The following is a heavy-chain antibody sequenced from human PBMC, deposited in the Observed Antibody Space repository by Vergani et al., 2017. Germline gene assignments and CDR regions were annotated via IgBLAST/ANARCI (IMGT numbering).Heavy chain of an antibody. Sequence: EVQLVESGGGLVQPGGSLRLSCAASGFTFSSYSMNWVRQAPGKGLEWVSYISSSGSTIYYADSVKGRFTISRDNAKNSLYLQMNSLRAEDTAVDYCARGGGNGDRYYDYMDVWGKGTTVTVSS. D-gene: IGHD3-16*01. CDR1: GFTFSSYS. CDR3: ARGGGNGDRYYDYMDV. J-gene: IGHJ6*03. CDR2: ISSSGSTI. V-gene: IGHV3-48*04.